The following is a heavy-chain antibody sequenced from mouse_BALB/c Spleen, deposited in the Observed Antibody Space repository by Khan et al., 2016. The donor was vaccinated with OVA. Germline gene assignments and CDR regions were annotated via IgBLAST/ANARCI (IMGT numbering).Heavy chain of an antibody. D-gene: IGHD6-1*01. Sequence: VRLQQSGAELVKPGASVKLSCTASGFNIKDTYLHWVKQRPEQGLEWIGRIAPANATTQYNPKFQGKATLTSDTSSNTAYMQLNSLASEDTAVYYCARASYDRGGFAVWGEGTTVTVSA. CDR2: IAPANATT. V-gene: IGHV14-3*02. CDR3: ARASYDRGGFAV. CDR1: GFNIKDTY. J-gene: IGHJ1*01.